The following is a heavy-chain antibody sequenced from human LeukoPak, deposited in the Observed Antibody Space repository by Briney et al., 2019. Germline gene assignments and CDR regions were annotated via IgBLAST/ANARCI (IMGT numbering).Heavy chain of an antibody. V-gene: IGHV3-21*01. CDR3: ARDFKGSYYYYYYMDV. Sequence: GGSLRLSCEACNDWMSWVRQAPGKGLEWVSFISSSSGYIFYADSVKGRFTISRDNAKNSLYLQMNSLRAEDTAVYYCARDFKGSYYYYYYMDVWGKGTTVTVSS. J-gene: IGHJ6*03. D-gene: IGHD1-26*01. CDR2: ISSSSGYI. CDR1: NDW.